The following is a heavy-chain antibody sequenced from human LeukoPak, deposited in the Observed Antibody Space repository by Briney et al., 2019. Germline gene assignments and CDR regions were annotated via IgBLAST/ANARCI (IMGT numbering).Heavy chain of an antibody. Sequence: GGSLRLSCAASGFNVSSNCINWVRQAPGKGLEWVSVIYGDDSTNYADSVKGRFTISRDNSKDKVYLQMNSLRAEDTAAYYCARGPQRLQGIAVAGVFDYWGQGTLVTVSS. D-gene: IGHD6-19*01. CDR2: IYGDDST. CDR1: GFNVSSNC. CDR3: ARGPQRLQGIAVAGVFDY. V-gene: IGHV3-53*01. J-gene: IGHJ4*02.